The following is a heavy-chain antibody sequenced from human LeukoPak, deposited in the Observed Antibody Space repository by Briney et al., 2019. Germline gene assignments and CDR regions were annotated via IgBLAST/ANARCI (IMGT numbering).Heavy chain of an antibody. Sequence: SGGSLRLSCAASGFTFSSYAMSWVRQAPGKGLEWVSAISGSGGSTYYADSVKGRFTISRDNSKNTLYLQMNSLRAGDTAVYYCAKEWRSSSTSCVCDVWGQGTMVTVSS. CDR3: AKEWRSSSTSCVCDV. V-gene: IGHV3-23*01. CDR2: ISGSGGST. D-gene: IGHD2-2*01. J-gene: IGHJ3*01. CDR1: GFTFSSYA.